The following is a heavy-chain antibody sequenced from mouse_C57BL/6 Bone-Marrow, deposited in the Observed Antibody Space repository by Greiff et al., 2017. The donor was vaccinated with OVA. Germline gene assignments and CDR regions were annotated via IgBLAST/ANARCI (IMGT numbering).Heavy chain of an antibody. V-gene: IGHV3-6*01. CDR3: ARDHWGAMDY. J-gene: IGHJ4*01. CDR2: ISYDGSN. D-gene: IGHD4-1*01. CDR1: GYSITSGYY. Sequence: EVKLVESGPGLVKPSQSLSLTCSVTGYSITSGYYWNWIRQFPGNKLEWMGYISYDGSNNYNPSLKNRISITRDTSKNQFFLKLNSVTTEDTATYYCARDHWGAMDYWGQGTSVTVSS.